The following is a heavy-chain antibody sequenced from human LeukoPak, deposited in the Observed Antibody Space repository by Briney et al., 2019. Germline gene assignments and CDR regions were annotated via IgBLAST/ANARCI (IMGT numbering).Heavy chain of an antibody. CDR2: ISSSSSDYI. J-gene: IGHJ6*03. CDR1: GFTFSSYA. D-gene: IGHD3-10*01. Sequence: GGSLRLSCAASGFTFSSYAMRWVRQAPGKGLEWVSSISSSSSDYIYYADSVKGRFTISRDNAKNSLYLQMNSLRVEDTAVYYCARDRDGISMVRDRTYYYMDVWGKGTTVTVSS. V-gene: IGHV3-21*01. CDR3: ARDRDGISMVRDRTYYYMDV.